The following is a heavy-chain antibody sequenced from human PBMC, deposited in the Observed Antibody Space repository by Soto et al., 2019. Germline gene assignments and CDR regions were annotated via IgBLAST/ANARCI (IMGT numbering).Heavy chain of an antibody. J-gene: IGHJ4*02. CDR3: ARGPGGPDGPGDY. V-gene: IGHV1-3*01. D-gene: IGHD2-15*01. CDR2: INAGNGNT. Sequence: QVQLVQSGAEVKKPGASVKVSCKASGYTFTSYAMHWVRQAPGQRLEWMGWINAGNGNTKYSPKFQGRGTITRDTSASTAYMELSSLRSEDTAVYYCARGPGGPDGPGDYWGQGTLVTVSS. CDR1: GYTFTSYA.